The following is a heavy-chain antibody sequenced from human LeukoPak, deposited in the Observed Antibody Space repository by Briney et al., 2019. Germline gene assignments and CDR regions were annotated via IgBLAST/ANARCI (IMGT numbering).Heavy chain of an antibody. D-gene: IGHD3-22*01. CDR1: GGSISSYY. CDR2: IYYSGCT. J-gene: IGHJ4*02. CDR3: ARTSSGYTLDY. Sequence: SETLSLTCTVSGGSISSYYWSWIRQPPGKGLEWIGYIYYSGCTNYNPSLKSRVTISVDTSKNQFSLKLSSVTAADTAVYYCARTSSGYTLDYWGQGTLVTVSS. V-gene: IGHV4-59*01.